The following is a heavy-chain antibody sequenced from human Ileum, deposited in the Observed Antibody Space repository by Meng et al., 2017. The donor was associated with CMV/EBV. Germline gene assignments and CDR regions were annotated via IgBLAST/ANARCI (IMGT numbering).Heavy chain of an antibody. V-gene: IGHV4-4*07. CDR3: ARDVIRDDTGSWFDP. Sequence: LLESGPALGHPSETLSPTWWFFCDSIRSYGCGSIRQPAGKGLEWSGRFTVRGNPNYNPYLKSRVTMSLDTSLNQFSLRLHSVTAADTAVYYCARDVIRDDTGSWFDPWGQGTLVTVSS. CDR1: CDSIRSYG. J-gene: IGHJ5*02. CDR2: FTVRGNP. D-gene: IGHD3-9*01.